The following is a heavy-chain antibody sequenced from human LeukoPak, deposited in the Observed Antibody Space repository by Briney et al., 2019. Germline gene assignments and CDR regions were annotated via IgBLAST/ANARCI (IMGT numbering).Heavy chain of an antibody. CDR1: GFTFSSYG. D-gene: IGHD6-13*01. CDR3: AKAFGSWYGGRYNWFDP. Sequence: PGGTLRLSCAASGFTFSSYGMHWVRQAPGKGLEWVAFIRYDGSNKYYADSVKGRFTISRDNSKNTLYLQMNSLRAEDTAVYYCAKAFGSWYGGRYNWFDPWGQGTLVTVSS. J-gene: IGHJ5*02. V-gene: IGHV3-30*02. CDR2: IRYDGSNK.